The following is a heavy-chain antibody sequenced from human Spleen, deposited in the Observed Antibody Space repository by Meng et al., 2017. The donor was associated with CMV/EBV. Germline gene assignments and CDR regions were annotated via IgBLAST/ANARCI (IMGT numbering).Heavy chain of an antibody. CDR2: IYYNGGT. V-gene: IGHV4-30-4*08. CDR1: GGSISSGDYY. CDR3: ARDRRGWFDP. J-gene: IGHJ5*02. Sequence: TCTVSGGSISSGDYYWSWIRQPPGKGLAWVGFIYYNGGTYYNPSLKSRVTISVDTSKNQFSLKLTSVTAADTAVYHCARDRRGWFDPWGQGTLVTVSS.